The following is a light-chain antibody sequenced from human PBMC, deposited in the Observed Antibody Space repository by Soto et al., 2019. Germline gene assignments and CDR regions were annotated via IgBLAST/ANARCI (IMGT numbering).Light chain of an antibody. Sequence: QSVLTQPASVSGSPGQSINISCTGTSSDVGGYNYVSWYQQHPGKAPKLMIYEVSNRPSGVSNRFSGSKSRNTASLTISGLQAEDEADYYCSSYTSSSTLVFGGGTKLTVL. CDR2: EVS. V-gene: IGLV2-14*01. J-gene: IGLJ3*02. CDR3: SSYTSSSTLV. CDR1: SSDVGGYNY.